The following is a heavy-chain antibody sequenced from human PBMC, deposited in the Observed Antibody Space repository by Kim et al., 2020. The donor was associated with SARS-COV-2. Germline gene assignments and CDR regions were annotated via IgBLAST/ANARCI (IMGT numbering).Heavy chain of an antibody. J-gene: IGHJ4*02. D-gene: IGHD1-26*01. CDR3: AKDDGTGVGDFGY. CDR2: IRRDRGHI. Sequence: GGSLRLSCETSGFTFSDYAMHWVRQSPAKGLEWVSVIRRDRGHIEYADSVKGRFTISRDNAKNTLYLQMDSLRLEDTALYYCAKDDGTGVGDFGYWGQG. CDR1: GFTFSDYA. V-gene: IGHV3-9*01.